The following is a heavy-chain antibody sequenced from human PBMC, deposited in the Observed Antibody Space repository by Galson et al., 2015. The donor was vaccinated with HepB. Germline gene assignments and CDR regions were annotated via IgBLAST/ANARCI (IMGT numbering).Heavy chain of an antibody. D-gene: IGHD3-22*01. CDR2: IYYSGST. CDR3: ARDFRYYDSSGTYSRLFDY. V-gene: IGHV4-59*01. Sequence: IRQPPGKGLEWIGYIYYSGSTNYNPSLKSRVTISVDTSKNQFSLKLSSVTAADTAVYYCARDFRYYDSSGTYSRLFDYWGQGTLVTVSS. J-gene: IGHJ4*02.